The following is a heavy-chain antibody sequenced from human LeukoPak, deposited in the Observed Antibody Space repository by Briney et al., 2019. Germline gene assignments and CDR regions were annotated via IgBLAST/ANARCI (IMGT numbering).Heavy chain of an antibody. CDR2: IYYSGST. V-gene: IGHV4-39*01. Sequence: PSETLSLTCTVSGGSISSSSYYWGWIRQPPGKGLEWIGSIYYSGSTYYNPSLKSRVTISVDTSKNQFSLKLSSVTAADTAVYYCARVEDTADYYFDYWGQGTLVTVSS. CDR3: ARVEDTADYYFDY. D-gene: IGHD5-18*01. J-gene: IGHJ4*02. CDR1: GGSISSSSYY.